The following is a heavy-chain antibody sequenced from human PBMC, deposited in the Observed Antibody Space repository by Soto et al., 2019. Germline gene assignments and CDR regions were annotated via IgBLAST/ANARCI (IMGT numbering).Heavy chain of an antibody. J-gene: IGHJ4*02. D-gene: IGHD6-19*01. CDR1: GFTFSSYS. CDR2: ISSSSSTI. CDR3: ARDGLHSSGWPVPEPFDY. Sequence: GGSLRLSCAASGFTFSSYSMNWVRQAPGKGLEWVSYISSSSSTIYYADSVKGRFTISRDNAKNSLYLQMNSLRDEDTAVYYCARDGLHSSGWPVPEPFDYWGQGTLVTVSS. V-gene: IGHV3-48*02.